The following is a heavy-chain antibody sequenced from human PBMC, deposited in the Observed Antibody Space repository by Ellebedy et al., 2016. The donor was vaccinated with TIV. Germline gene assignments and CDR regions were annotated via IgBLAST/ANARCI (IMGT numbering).Heavy chain of an antibody. CDR2: MNPNSGNT. D-gene: IGHD3-3*01. CDR1: GYTFTSYD. J-gene: IGHJ6*02. CDR3: AREPLEWLLEDYYYGMDV. V-gene: IGHV1-8*01. Sequence: AASVKVSCMASGYTFTSYDINWVRQATGQGLEWMGLMNPNSGNTGYAQKFQGRVTMTWNTSISTAYMELSSLRSEDTAVYYCAREPLEWLLEDYYYGMDVWGQGTTVTVSS.